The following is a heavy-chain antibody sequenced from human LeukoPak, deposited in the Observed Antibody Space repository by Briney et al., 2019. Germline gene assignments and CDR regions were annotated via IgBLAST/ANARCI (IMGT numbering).Heavy chain of an antibody. CDR3: ARGTVDTAMARSSNAFDI. D-gene: IGHD5-18*01. CDR2: IIPILGIA. Sequence: SVKVSCKASGGTFRSFAISWVRQAPGQGLEWMGRIIPILGIANYAQKFQGRVTITADKSTSTAYMELSSLRSEDTAVYYCARGTVDTAMARSSNAFDIWGQGTMVTVSS. J-gene: IGHJ3*02. V-gene: IGHV1-69*04. CDR1: GGTFRSFA.